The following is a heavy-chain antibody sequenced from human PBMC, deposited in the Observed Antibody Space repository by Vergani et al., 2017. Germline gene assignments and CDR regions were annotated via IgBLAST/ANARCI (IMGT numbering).Heavy chain of an antibody. J-gene: IGHJ6*02. CDR3: ARVVPPGIAAAGTGYYYYGMDV. Sequence: QVQLVQSGAEVKKPGSSVKVSCKASGGTFSSYAISWVRQAPGQGLEWMGGIIPIFGTANYAQKFQGRVTITADESTSTAYMELSSLRSEDTAVYYCARVVPPGIAAAGTGYYYYGMDVWGQGTTVTVSS. CDR1: GGTFSSYA. CDR2: IIPIFGTA. D-gene: IGHD6-13*01. V-gene: IGHV1-69*01.